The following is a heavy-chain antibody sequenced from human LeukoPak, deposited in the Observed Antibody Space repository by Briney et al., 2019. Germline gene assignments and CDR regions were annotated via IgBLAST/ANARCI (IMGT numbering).Heavy chain of an antibody. D-gene: IGHD2-2*01. V-gene: IGHV3-30*04. J-gene: IGHJ6*04. CDR1: GFTFSSYA. Sequence: GRSLRLSCAASGFTFSSYAMHWVGQAPGKGLGWVAGISYDGSNKYYADSVKGRFTISRDNSKNTLYLQMNSLRAEDTAVYYCARGVVPAAYYYYGMDVWGKGTTVTVSS. CDR3: ARGVVPAAYYYYGMDV. CDR2: ISYDGSNK.